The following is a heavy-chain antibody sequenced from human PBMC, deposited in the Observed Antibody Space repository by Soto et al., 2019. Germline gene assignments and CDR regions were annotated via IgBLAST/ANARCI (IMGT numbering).Heavy chain of an antibody. CDR3: ARDHGHYGGVIVNYYYGMDV. V-gene: IGHV3-33*01. CDR1: GFTFSSYG. Sequence: QVQLVESGGGVVQPGRSLRLSCAASGFTFSSYGMHWVRQAPGKGLEWVAVIWYDGSNKYYADSVKGRFTISRDNSKNTLYLQMNSLRAEDTAVYYCARDHGHYGGVIVNYYYGMDVWGQGTTVTVSS. D-gene: IGHD3-16*02. J-gene: IGHJ6*02. CDR2: IWYDGSNK.